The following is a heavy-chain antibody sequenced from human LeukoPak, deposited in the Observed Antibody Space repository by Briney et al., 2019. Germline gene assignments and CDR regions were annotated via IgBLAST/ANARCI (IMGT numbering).Heavy chain of an antibody. CDR1: GYTFSDYN. CDR3: TTDRVDRSFDV. D-gene: IGHD3-16*02. CDR2: IDTEDGEP. V-gene: IGHV1-69-2*01. J-gene: IGHJ6*03. Sequence: AAVKISYKASGYTFSDYNIHWVQYAPGKGLEWMGRIDTEDGEPICAERFQGRVTITADTSTNTAYMELTSLRSDDTAVYYCTTDRVDRSFDVWG.